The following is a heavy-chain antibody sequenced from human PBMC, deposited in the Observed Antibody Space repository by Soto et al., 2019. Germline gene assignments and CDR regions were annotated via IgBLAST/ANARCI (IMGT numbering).Heavy chain of an antibody. CDR3: ARDVRGYSYGLYYYYYGMDV. D-gene: IGHD5-18*01. CDR2: IWYDGSNK. V-gene: IGHV3-33*01. Sequence: PGGSLRLSCAASGFTFSSYGMHWVRQAPGKGLEWVAVIWYDGSNKYYADSVKGRFTISRDNSKNTLYLQMNSLRAEDTAVYYCARDVRGYSYGLYYYYYGMDVWGQGTTVTVSS. CDR1: GFTFSSYG. J-gene: IGHJ6*02.